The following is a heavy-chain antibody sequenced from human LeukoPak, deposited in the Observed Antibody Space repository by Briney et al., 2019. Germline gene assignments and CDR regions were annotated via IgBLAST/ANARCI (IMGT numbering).Heavy chain of an antibody. CDR1: GYSISTGYY. CDR3: ARVQSRLSWFDP. V-gene: IGHV4-38-2*02. J-gene: IGHJ5*02. Sequence: SETLSLTCTVSGYSISTGYYWGWIRQPPGKGLEWIGNIYHSGSTYYNPSLKSRLTISVDTSKNQFSLKLSSVTAADTAVYYCARVQSRLSWFDPWGQGTLVTVSS. CDR2: IYHSGST.